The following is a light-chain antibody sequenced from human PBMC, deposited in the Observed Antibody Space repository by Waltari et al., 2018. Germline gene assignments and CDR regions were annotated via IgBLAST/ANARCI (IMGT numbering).Light chain of an antibody. CDR3: SSYTTSRTWV. CDR2: DAS. V-gene: IGLV2-14*03. J-gene: IGLJ3*02. Sequence: QSALTQPASVSGSPGQSITISCPGSSSDVGAYKYVSWFQQHPGKAPKLIIYDASTRPSGTSDRFSGSKSGNTASLTISGLQAEDEADYYCSSYTTSRTWVFGGGTKLTVL. CDR1: SSDVGAYKY.